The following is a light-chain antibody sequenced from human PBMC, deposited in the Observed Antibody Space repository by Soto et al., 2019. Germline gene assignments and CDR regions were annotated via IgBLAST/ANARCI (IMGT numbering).Light chain of an antibody. CDR1: SSDVGSYNL. CDR3: CAYAGSRTYYV. V-gene: IGLV2-23*02. Sequence: QSALTQPASVSGTPGQSITISCTGTSSDVGSYNLVSWYQQHPGKAPKLIIYEVSKRPSGVSNRFSGSKSGNSASLTISGLQAEDEADYYCCAYAGSRTYYVFGTGTKLTVL. CDR2: EVS. J-gene: IGLJ1*01.